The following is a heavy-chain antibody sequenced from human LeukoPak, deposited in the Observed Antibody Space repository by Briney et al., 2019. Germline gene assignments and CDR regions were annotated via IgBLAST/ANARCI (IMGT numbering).Heavy chain of an antibody. V-gene: IGHV3-30*03. CDR2: ISYDGSNK. Sequence: PGGSLRLSCAASGFTFSSYGMHWVRQAPGKGLEWVAVISYDGSNKYYADSVKGRFTISRDNSKNTLYLQMNSLKTEDTAVYYCTTRLRFLEWLLYDYWGQGTLVTVSS. CDR3: TTRLRFLEWLLYDY. J-gene: IGHJ4*01. CDR1: GFTFSSYG. D-gene: IGHD3-3*01.